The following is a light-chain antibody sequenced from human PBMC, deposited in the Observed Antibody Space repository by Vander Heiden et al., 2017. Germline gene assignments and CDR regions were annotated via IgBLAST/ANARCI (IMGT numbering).Light chain of an antibody. Sequence: ETVMTQAPGTLSVSPGERATLSCRASQSVRSRLAWYQHKPGQAPRLLVYNASTRATDIPARFSGSGSETEFTLTISSPQSEDFALYYCQQDDDWPPWTFGQGTKVEIK. CDR1: QSVRSR. V-gene: IGKV3-15*01. J-gene: IGKJ1*01. CDR2: NAS. CDR3: QQDDDWPPWT.